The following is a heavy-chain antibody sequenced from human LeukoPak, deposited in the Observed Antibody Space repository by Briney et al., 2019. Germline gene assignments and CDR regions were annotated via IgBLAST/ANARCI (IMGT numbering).Heavy chain of an antibody. CDR2: IIPIFGTA. D-gene: IGHD1-7*01. Sequence: ASVKVSFQASGGPFSSYAIGWVRQAPGQGLEWMGGIIPIFGTANYAQKFQGRVTITTDESASTAYMELSSLRSEDTAVYYCARNWNYVGDYYYYMDVWGKGTTVTVSS. CDR3: ARNWNYVGDYYYYMDV. J-gene: IGHJ6*03. CDR1: GGPFSSYA. V-gene: IGHV1-69*05.